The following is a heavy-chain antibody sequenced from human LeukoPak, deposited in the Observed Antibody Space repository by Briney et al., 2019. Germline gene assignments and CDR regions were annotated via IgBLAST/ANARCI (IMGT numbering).Heavy chain of an antibody. CDR2: IYYSGST. Sequence: SETLSLTCTVSGGSISSGDYYWSWICQPPGKGLEWIGYIYYSGSTYYNPSLKSRVTISVDTSKNQFSLKLSSVTAADTAVYYCARDYHDSSGYYLPPLVYYWGQGTLVTVSS. D-gene: IGHD3-22*01. V-gene: IGHV4-30-4*01. J-gene: IGHJ4*02. CDR1: GGSISSGDYY. CDR3: ARDYHDSSGYYLPPLVYY.